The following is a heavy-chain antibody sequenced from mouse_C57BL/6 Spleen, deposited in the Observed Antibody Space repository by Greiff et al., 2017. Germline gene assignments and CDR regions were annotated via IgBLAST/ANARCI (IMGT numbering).Heavy chain of an antibody. CDR2: INPSSGYT. J-gene: IGHJ4*01. CDR1: GYTFPSYT. CDR3: ARDGLPAMDY. Sequence: QVQLQQSGAELARPGASVKMSCKASGYTFPSYTMPWVKQRPGQGLEWIGYINPSSGYTKYNQKFKDKATLTADKSSSTAYMQLSSLTSEDSAVYYCARDGLPAMDYWGQGTSVTVSS. V-gene: IGHV1-4*01. D-gene: IGHD2-3*01.